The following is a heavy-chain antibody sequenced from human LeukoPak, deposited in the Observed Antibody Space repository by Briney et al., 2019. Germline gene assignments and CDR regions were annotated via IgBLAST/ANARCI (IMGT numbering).Heavy chain of an antibody. CDR3: ARKGSRGDWFDP. D-gene: IGHD1-26*01. V-gene: IGHV4-59*01. Sequence: SETLSLTCTVSGGSISSYYWSWIRQPPGKGLEWIGYIYYSGSTNYNPSLKSRVTISVDTSKNQFSLKLSSVTAADTAVYYCARKGSRGDWFDPWGQGTLGTVSS. J-gene: IGHJ5*02. CDR2: IYYSGST. CDR1: GGSISSYY.